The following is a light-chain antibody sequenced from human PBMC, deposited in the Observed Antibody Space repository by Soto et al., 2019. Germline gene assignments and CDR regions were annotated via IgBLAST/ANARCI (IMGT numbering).Light chain of an antibody. CDR1: QSISSY. CDR3: QQYFSYPYT. V-gene: IGKV1-39*01. Sequence: DIQMTHSPSSLSASVLDIVTITFRASQSISSYLNWYQQKPGKAPKLLIYAASTLQSGVPSRFSGSGSGTDFTLIISSLQSEDFATYYCQQYFSYPYTFGQGTKVDIK. CDR2: AAS. J-gene: IGKJ2*01.